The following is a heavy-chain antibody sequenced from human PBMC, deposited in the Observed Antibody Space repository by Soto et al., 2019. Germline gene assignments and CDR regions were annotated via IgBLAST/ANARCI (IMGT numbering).Heavy chain of an antibody. D-gene: IGHD3-22*01. CDR2: INHSGST. J-gene: IGHJ3*02. Sequence: SETLSLTCAVYGGSFSGYYWSWIRQPPGKGLEWIGEINHSGSTNYNPSLKSRVTISVDTSKNQFSLKLSSVTAADTAVYYSARDPLGSIPMIPGGGPAPGIFDIWGEGTMVTVSS. CDR1: GGSFSGYY. V-gene: IGHV4-34*01. CDR3: ARDPLGSIPMIPGGGPAPGIFDI.